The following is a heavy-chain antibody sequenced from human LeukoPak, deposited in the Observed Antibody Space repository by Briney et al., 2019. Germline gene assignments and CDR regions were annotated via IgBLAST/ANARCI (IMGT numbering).Heavy chain of an antibody. D-gene: IGHD2-15*01. CDR1: GFTFSSYA. CDR2: ISYDGSNK. CDR3: ARDYCSGGSCYQFDY. Sequence: PGRSLRLSCAASGFTFSSYAMHWVRQAPGKGLEWVAVISYDGSNKYYADSVKGRFTISRDNSKNTLYLQMNSLRAEDTAVYYCARDYCSGGSCYQFDYWGQGTLVTVSS. V-gene: IGHV3-30-3*01. J-gene: IGHJ4*02.